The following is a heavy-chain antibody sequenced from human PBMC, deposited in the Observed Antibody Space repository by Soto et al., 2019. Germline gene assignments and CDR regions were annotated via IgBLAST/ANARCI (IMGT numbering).Heavy chain of an antibody. Sequence: EVRLGQSGGGLVQPGGSLRLSCAASLFIVSDNYMRWVRQAPGKGLEWVSLIYSGGGTDYAESVKGRFTISRDNSKNTLYLQMNSLKAEDTGISYCATRMTTAPYWGQGTVVTVSS. J-gene: IGHJ4*02. CDR2: IYSGGGT. CDR3: ATRMTTAPY. V-gene: IGHV3-66*01. D-gene: IGHD4-17*01. CDR1: LFIVSDNY.